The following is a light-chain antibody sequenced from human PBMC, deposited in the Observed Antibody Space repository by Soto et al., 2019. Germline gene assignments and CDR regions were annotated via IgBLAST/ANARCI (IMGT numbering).Light chain of an antibody. J-gene: IGLJ1*01. CDR2: EVS. CDR3: SSYAGSNNLYV. CDR1: SSDVGGYNY. Sequence: QSVLTQPPSASGSPGQSVTISCTGTSSDVGGYNYVSWYQQHPGKAPKLMIYEVSKRPSGVPDRFSGSKSGNTASLTVSGLQAEDEADYYCSSYAGSNNLYVFGTGTNLTVL. V-gene: IGLV2-8*01.